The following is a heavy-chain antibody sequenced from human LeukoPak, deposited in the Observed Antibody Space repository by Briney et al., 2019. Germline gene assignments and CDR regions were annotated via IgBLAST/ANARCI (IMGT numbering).Heavy chain of an antibody. Sequence: GGSLRLSCAASGFTFSSYAMSWVRQAPGKGLEWVSAISGSGGSTYYADSVKGRFTISRDNSKNTLYLQMNSLRAEDTAVYYCARGVIAAAGTHWFDPWGQGTLVTVSS. J-gene: IGHJ5*02. CDR2: ISGSGGST. CDR3: ARGVIAAAGTHWFDP. CDR1: GFTFSSYA. D-gene: IGHD6-13*01. V-gene: IGHV3-23*01.